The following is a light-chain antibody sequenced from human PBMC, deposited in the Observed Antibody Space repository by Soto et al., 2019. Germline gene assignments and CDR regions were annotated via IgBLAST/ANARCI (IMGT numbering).Light chain of an antibody. Sequence: QSVLTQPASVSGSPGQSITISCAGTSSDVGDYDYVSWYQQHPGKAPKLMIYEVNNRPSGVSNRFSGSKSGNTASLTISGLQAEDEADYYCSSYSSGSTLYVFGTGTKLTVL. CDR2: EVN. J-gene: IGLJ1*01. CDR1: SSDVGDYDY. CDR3: SSYSSGSTLYV. V-gene: IGLV2-14*01.